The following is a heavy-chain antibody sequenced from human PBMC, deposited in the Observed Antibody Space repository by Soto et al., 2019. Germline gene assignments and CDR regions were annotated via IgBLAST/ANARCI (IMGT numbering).Heavy chain of an antibody. CDR3: TTETYYYDSSGYYVVDY. CDR1: GFTFSNAW. J-gene: IGHJ4*02. CDR2: IKSKTDGGTT. D-gene: IGHD3-22*01. Sequence: PVGSLRLSCAASGFTFSNAWMSWVRQAPGKGLEWVGRIKSKTDGGTTDYAAPVKGRFTISRDDSKNTLYLQMNSLKTEDTAVYYCTTETYYYDSSGYYVVDYWGQGTLVTVSS. V-gene: IGHV3-15*01.